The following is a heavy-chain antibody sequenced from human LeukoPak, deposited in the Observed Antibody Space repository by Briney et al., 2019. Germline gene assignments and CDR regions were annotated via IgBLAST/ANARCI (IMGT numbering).Heavy chain of an antibody. V-gene: IGHV4-30-2*01. J-gene: IGHJ4*02. CDR1: GGSISSGGYS. D-gene: IGHD6-6*01. CDR2: IYHSGST. CDR3: ARGYSSSSDFDY. Sequence: SQTLSLTCAVSGGSISSGGYSWSWIRQPPGKGLEWIGYIYHSGSTYYNPSLKSRVTISVDRSKNQFSLKLSSVTAADTAVYYCARGYSSSSDFDYWGQGTLVTVSS.